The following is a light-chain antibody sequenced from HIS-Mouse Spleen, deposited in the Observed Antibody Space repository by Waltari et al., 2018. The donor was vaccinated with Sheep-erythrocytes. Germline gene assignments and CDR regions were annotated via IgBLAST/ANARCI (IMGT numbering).Light chain of an antibody. J-gene: IGLJ2*01. Sequence: SYELTQPPSVSVSPGQTASITCSGDKLGDKYACWYQQKPGQSPVLVIYQDSKPPSGIPDRLSGSNSGNTATLTISGTQAMDEADYYCQAWDSSTAVFGGGTKLTVL. CDR3: QAWDSSTAV. CDR1: KLGDKY. V-gene: IGLV3-1*01. CDR2: QDS.